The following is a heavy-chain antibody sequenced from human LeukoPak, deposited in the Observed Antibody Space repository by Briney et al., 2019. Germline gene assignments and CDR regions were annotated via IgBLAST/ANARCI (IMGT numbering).Heavy chain of an antibody. CDR3: AKDPTHYRVWDYYETIGLSY. J-gene: IGHJ4*02. D-gene: IGHD3-22*01. CDR2: ISGSGGST. Sequence: TGGSLRLSCAASGFTFSSYAMSWVRQAPGKGLEWVSAISGSGGSTYYVDSVKGRFTISRDNSKNTLYLQMNSLRAEDTAVYYCAKDPTHYRVWDYYETIGLSYWGQGTLVTVSS. CDR1: GFTFSSYA. V-gene: IGHV3-23*01.